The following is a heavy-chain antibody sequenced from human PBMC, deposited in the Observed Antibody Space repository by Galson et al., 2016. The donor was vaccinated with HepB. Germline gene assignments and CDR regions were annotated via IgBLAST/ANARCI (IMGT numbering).Heavy chain of an antibody. CDR1: GYTFTFNY. J-gene: IGHJ3*02. V-gene: IGHV1-46*01. CDR3: ARWASVGSGDAFDI. D-gene: IGHD6-19*01. CDR2: INPSGGDI. Sequence: SVKDSCKASGYTFTFNYIHWVRQAPGQGLEWMGIINPSGGDINYAQKFQGRVTMTRDTSTSTVYIELGSLRSEDTAVYYCARWASVGSGDAFDIWGQGTMVTVSP.